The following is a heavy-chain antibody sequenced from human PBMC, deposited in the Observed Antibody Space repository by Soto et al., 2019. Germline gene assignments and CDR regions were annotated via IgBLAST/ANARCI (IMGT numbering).Heavy chain of an antibody. J-gene: IGHJ5*02. CDR2: ISHSGST. D-gene: IGHD3-3*01. Sequence: PSETLSLTCAVSGGSISSSNWWSWVRQSPGKGLEWIGEISHSGSTDYNPSLKSRVTISVDTSKNQFSLKLSSVTAADTAVYYCARRDYDFWSGYLNWLDPWGQGTLVTVSS. CDR3: ARRDYDFWSGYLNWLDP. V-gene: IGHV4-4*02. CDR1: GGSISSSNW.